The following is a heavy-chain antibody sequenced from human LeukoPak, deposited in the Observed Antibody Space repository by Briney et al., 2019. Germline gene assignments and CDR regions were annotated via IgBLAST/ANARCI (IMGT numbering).Heavy chain of an antibody. J-gene: IGHJ5*02. Sequence: SETLSLTCTVSGGSISSYYWSWIRQPPGKGLEWIGYIYYSGSTNYNPSLKSRVTISVDTSKNQFSLKLSSVTAADTAVYYCARNAGGLRYFWGSTWFDPWGQGTLVTVSS. D-gene: IGHD3-9*01. CDR1: GGSISSYY. V-gene: IGHV4-59*01. CDR2: IYYSGST. CDR3: ARNAGGLRYFWGSTWFDP.